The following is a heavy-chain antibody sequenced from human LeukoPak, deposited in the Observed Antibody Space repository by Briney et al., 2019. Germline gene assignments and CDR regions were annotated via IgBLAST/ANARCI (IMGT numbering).Heavy chain of an antibody. CDR2: IYYSGST. CDR1: VGSFSSYY. V-gene: IGHV4-59*01. J-gene: IGHJ4*02. Sequence: SETLSLTCTVSVGSFSSYYWSWIRQPPGKGLEWSAYIYYSGSTNYNASLKSRVTISVDTSKHQFSLKLSSVTAADTAVYYCAAVGLSDGSGSYYLGYFDYWGQGTLVTVSS. D-gene: IGHD3-10*01. CDR3: AAVGLSDGSGSYYLGYFDY.